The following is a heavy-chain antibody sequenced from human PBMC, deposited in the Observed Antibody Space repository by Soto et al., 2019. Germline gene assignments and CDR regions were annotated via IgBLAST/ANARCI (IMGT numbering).Heavy chain of an antibody. CDR1: GGYICSYY. Sequence: SETLSLTCTVSGGYICSYYWSWIRQPPGKGLEWIGYIYYSGSTNYNPSLKSRVTISVDTSKNQFSLKLSSVTAADTAVYYCARVDYSNYGFEPWGQGTLVTVSS. V-gene: IGHV4-59*01. J-gene: IGHJ5*02. CDR3: ARVDYSNYGFEP. CDR2: IYYSGST. D-gene: IGHD4-4*01.